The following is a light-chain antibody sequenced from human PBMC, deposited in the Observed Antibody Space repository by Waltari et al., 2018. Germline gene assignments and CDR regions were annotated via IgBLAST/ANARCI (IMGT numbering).Light chain of an antibody. Sequence: EIVMTQSPATLSVSPGERATLSCRASQSVSSNLAWYQQKPGQAPRLLISRASTRATDIPARFSGSGSGTEFTLTISSLQSEDVAVYYCQQYNNWPLTFGGGTKVEIK. CDR2: RAS. CDR3: QQYNNWPLT. CDR1: QSVSSN. J-gene: IGKJ4*01. V-gene: IGKV3-15*01.